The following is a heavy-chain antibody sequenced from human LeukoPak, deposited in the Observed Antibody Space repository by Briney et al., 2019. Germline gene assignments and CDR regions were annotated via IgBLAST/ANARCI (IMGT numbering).Heavy chain of an antibody. Sequence: SETLSLTCTVSGGSISSSSSCWGWLRQPPGKGLEWIGSIYYSGSTYYHPSLKSRLTISVDTSKNQFSLKLSSVTAADTAVYYCARHKARSNYFDYWGQGTLVTVPS. D-gene: IGHD3-3*01. CDR1: GGSISSSSSC. CDR2: IYYSGST. CDR3: ARHKARSNYFDY. V-gene: IGHV4-39*01. J-gene: IGHJ4*02.